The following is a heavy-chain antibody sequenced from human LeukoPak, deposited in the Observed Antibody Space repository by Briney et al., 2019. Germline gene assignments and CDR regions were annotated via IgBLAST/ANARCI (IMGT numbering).Heavy chain of an antibody. CDR2: IVVGSGNT. J-gene: IGHJ3*02. CDR3: AADLGVAGLGIDAFDI. CDR1: GFTFTSSA. Sequence: SVKVSCKASGFTFTSSAMQWVRQARGQRLEWIGWIVVGSGNTNYAQKFQERVTITRDMSTSTAYMELSSLRSEDTAVYYCAADLGVAGLGIDAFDIWGQGTMVTVSS. D-gene: IGHD6-19*01. V-gene: IGHV1-58*02.